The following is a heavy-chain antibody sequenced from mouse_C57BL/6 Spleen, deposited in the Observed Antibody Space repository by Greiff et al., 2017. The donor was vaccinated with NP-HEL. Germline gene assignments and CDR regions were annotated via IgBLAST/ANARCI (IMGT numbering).Heavy chain of an antibody. V-gene: IGHV1-4*01. CDR2: INPSSGYT. D-gene: IGHD2-3*01. Sequence: VQLQQSGAELARPGASVKMSCKASGYTFTSYTMHWVKQRPGQGLEWIGYINPSSGYTKYNQKFKDKATLTADKSSSTAYMQLSSLTSEDSAVYYCARSDDGYAWFAYWGQGTLVTVSA. CDR1: GYTFTSYT. J-gene: IGHJ3*01. CDR3: ARSDDGYAWFAY.